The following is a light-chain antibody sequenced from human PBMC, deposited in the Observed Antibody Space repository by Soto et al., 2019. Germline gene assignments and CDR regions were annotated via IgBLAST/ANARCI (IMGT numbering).Light chain of an antibody. Sequence: ESVLTQSPGTLSLSPGERATLSCRASQSVSSNYLAWYQQKPGQAPRLLIYGASTRATGIPARFSGSGSGTEFTLIISSLQSEDSAVYYCQQYNSWLWTFGQGTKV. V-gene: IGKV3-15*01. CDR1: QSVSSN. CDR3: QQYNSWLWT. J-gene: IGKJ1*01. CDR2: GAS.